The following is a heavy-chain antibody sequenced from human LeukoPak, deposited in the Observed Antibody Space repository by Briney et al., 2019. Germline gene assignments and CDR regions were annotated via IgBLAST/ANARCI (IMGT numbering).Heavy chain of an antibody. CDR3: AREFYGSGSGPLKYFDY. V-gene: IGHV4-4*07. CDR2: IYTSGST. CDR1: GGSISSYY. D-gene: IGHD3-10*01. J-gene: IGHJ4*02. Sequence: SETLSLTCTVSGGSISSYYWNWIRQPAGKGLEWIGRIYTSGSTNYNPSLKSRVTMSVDTSKNQFSLKLSSVTAADTAVYYCAREFYGSGSGPLKYFDYWGQGTLVTVSS.